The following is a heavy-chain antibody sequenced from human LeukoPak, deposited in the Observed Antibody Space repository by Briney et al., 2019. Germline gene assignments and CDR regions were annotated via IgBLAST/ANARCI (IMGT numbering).Heavy chain of an antibody. D-gene: IGHD1-26*01. J-gene: IGHJ4*02. CDR2: IAISATYI. CDR1: GFILSDYN. V-gene: IGHV3-21*01. Sequence: GGSLRLSCAASGFILSDYNMNWVRQAPGKGLEWVSFIAISATYITYADSVKGRFTISRENAKNSLYLQMNSLRAEDTAVYHCTRDLSATARAYDYWGQGTLVTVSS. CDR3: TRDLSATARAYDY.